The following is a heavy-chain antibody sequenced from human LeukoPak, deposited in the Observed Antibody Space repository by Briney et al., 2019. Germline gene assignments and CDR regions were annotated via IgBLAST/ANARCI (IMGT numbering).Heavy chain of an antibody. V-gene: IGHV3-72*01. Sequence: GGSLRLSCAASGFTFSDHYMDWVRQAPGKGLEWVGRTRNKANSYTTEYAASVKGRFTISRDDSKNSLCLQMNSLKTEDTAVYYCAREREYYYDSSGYYYDAFDIWGQGTMVTVSS. CDR2: TRNKANSYTT. J-gene: IGHJ3*02. CDR1: GFTFSDHY. CDR3: AREREYYYDSSGYYYDAFDI. D-gene: IGHD3-22*01.